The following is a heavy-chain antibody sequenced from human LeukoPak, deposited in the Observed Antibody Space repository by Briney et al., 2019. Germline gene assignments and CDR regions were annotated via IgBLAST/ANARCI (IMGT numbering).Heavy chain of an antibody. J-gene: IGHJ3*02. CDR1: GGSISGYY. CDR2: INHSGST. Sequence: SETLSLTCTVSGGSISGYYWSWIRQPPGKGLEWIGEINHSGSTNYNPSLKSRVTISVDTSKNQFSLKLSSVTAADTAVYYCAKDYGGNSHDAFDIWGQGTMVTVSS. CDR3: AKDYGGNSHDAFDI. D-gene: IGHD4-23*01. V-gene: IGHV4-34*01.